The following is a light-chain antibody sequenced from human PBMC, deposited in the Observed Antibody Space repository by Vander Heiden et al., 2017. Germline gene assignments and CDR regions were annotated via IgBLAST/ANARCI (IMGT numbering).Light chain of an antibody. V-gene: IGLV2-23*02. J-gene: IGLJ1*01. CDR1: SSDVGSYNL. CDR3: CSYAGSSTFYV. CDR2: EVS. Sequence: QSALTQPASVSGSPGPSITISCTGTSSDVGSYNLVSWYQQHPGKAPKLMIYEVSKRPSGVPDRFSGSKSGNTASLTITGLQAEEEADYYCCSYAGSSTFYVFGTGTKVTVL.